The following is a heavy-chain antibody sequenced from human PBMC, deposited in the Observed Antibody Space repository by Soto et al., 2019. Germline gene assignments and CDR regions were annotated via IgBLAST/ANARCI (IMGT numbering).Heavy chain of an antibody. V-gene: IGHV3-23*01. CDR2: VSGGGDGT. Sequence: EVQLLESGGGLVQPGGSLRLSCAASGFTFSSYAMNWVRQAPGKGLEWVSSVSGGGDGTYYADSVKGRFTISRDNSKNTLYLQMNSLRAQDPGVYFRTEGPIFGVVTHYFDPWGQGTLVTVSS. CDR1: GFTFSSYA. CDR3: TEGPIFGVVTHYFDP. D-gene: IGHD3-3*01. J-gene: IGHJ4*02.